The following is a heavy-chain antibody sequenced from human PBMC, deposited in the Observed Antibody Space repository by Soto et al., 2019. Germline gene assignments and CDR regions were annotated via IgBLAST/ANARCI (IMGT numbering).Heavy chain of an antibody. J-gene: IGHJ3*02. CDR1: GYTFTSYY. CDR3: ARGGVVVVAATDAFDI. CDR2: INPSGGST. D-gene: IGHD2-15*01. Sequence: ASVKVSCKASGYTFTSYYMHWVRQAPGQGLEWMGIINPSGGSTSYAQKFQGRVTMTRDTSTSTVYMELSSLRSEDTAVYYCARGGVVVVAATDAFDIWGQGTMVTLSS. V-gene: IGHV1-46*01.